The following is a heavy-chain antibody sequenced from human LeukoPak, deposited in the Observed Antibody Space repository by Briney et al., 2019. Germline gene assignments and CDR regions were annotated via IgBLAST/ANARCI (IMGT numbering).Heavy chain of an antibody. D-gene: IGHD2-2*01. CDR2: IKQDGSEK. V-gene: IGHV3-7*01. J-gene: IGHJ4*02. CDR3: ARDWDCDSTNCYGALGY. Sequence: GGSLRLSCAASEFTFSTYWMTWVRQAPGKGLEWVANIKQDGSEKYYVDSVKGRFTISRDNAKNSLYLQMNSLRAEDTAVYYCARDWDCDSTNCYGALGYWGRGTLVTVSS. CDR1: EFTFSTYW.